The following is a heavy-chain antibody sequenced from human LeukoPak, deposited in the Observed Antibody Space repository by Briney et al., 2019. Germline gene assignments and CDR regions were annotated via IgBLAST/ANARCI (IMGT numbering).Heavy chain of an antibody. D-gene: IGHD6-13*01. V-gene: IGHV1-8*03. J-gene: IGHJ5*02. CDR2: MNPDSGHT. CDR1: GYTFTSYD. Sequence: ASVTVSCKASGYTFTSYDINWVRQATGQGLEWMGWMNPDSGHTGYAQKFQGRVTITRNTSTSTAYMEVSSLRSEDTAVYYCAKDQGIAAAGPRGWFDPWGQGTLVTVSS. CDR3: AKDQGIAAAGPRGWFDP.